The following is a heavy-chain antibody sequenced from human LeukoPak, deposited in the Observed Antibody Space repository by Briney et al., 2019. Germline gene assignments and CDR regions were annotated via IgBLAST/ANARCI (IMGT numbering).Heavy chain of an antibody. D-gene: IGHD2-21*02. CDR3: VKSGGYATAIRYFDL. Sequence: GGSLRLSCATSGFSFGGYALHWVRQAPGKGLEWVASISWNSGDIVHADSVKGRFTISRDNAKNSLYLQMDSLRTEDTALYYCVKSGGYATAIRYFDLWGRGTLVTVSS. J-gene: IGHJ2*01. CDR2: ISWNSGDI. V-gene: IGHV3-9*01. CDR1: GFSFGGYA.